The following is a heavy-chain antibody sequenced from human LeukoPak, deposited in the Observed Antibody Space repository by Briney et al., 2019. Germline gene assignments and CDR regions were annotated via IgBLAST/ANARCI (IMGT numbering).Heavy chain of an antibody. J-gene: IGHJ4*02. V-gene: IGHV1-2*02. CDR1: GYTFTDYY. CDR3: ARGVAVTDRARFCDY. CDR2: INPKRGVT. D-gene: IGHD4-11*01. Sequence: ASVKVSCKASGYTFTDYYVHWVRQAPGQGLEWMGWINPKRGVTNSAQKFQGRVTMTRDTSISTIYMELRSLISDDTAAYYCARGVAVTDRARFCDYWGQGTLVTVSS.